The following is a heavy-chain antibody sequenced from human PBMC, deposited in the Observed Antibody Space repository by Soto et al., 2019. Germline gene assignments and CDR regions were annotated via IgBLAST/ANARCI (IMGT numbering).Heavy chain of an antibody. V-gene: IGHV3-7*05. D-gene: IGHD2-15*01. CDR2: IKQDGSDK. Sequence: EVQLVESGGGLVQPGGSLRLSCAASGFTFSIYNMTWVRQAPGKGLEWVATIKQDGSDKYYVDSVKGRFTISRDNAKNSVSLQMNSLSAEDSAVYFGARGGRIVWPDDSWFDPGGQGTLVTVSS. J-gene: IGHJ5*02. CDR3: ARGGRIVWPDDSWFDP. CDR1: GFTFSIYN.